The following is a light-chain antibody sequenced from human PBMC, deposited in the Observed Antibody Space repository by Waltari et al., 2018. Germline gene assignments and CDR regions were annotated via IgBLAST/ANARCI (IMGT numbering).Light chain of an antibody. Sequence: SYELSQPPSMSVSPGQTASITCSGATLGAKYASWYHQKPGQSPVLVIFQDNKRPSGIPERFSGSNSGNTATLTISGTQAMDEADYYCQAWDSSTLVFGGGTKLTVL. CDR3: QAWDSSTLV. J-gene: IGLJ2*01. V-gene: IGLV3-1*01. CDR2: QDN. CDR1: TLGAKY.